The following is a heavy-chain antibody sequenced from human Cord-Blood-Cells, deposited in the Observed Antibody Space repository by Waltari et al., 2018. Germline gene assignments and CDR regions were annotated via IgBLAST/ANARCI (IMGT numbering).Heavy chain of an antibody. D-gene: IGHD6-13*01. CDR3: AREKGKIAAAGNWFDP. V-gene: IGHV1-2*02. CDR2: INPNSGGT. CDR1: GYTFTGYY. J-gene: IGHJ5*02. Sequence: QVQLVQSGAEVKKPGASVKVSCKASGYTFTGYYMHWVRQAPGQGLEWMGWINPNSGGTNYAQKFQGRVTMTRDTSISTAYMELSRLRSDDTAVYYCAREKGKIAAAGNWFDPWGQGTLVTVSS.